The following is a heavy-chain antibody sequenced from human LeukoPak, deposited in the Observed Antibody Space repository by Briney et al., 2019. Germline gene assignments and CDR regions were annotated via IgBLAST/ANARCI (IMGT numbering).Heavy chain of an antibody. J-gene: IGHJ4*02. D-gene: IGHD3-22*01. CDR3: AKDRCNYDESRAYYNCYFDS. CDR2: IGWCGSST. CDR1: GFTFDDYT. V-gene: IGHV3-43*01. Sequence: PGGSLRLSCAASGFTFDDYTMHWVRQVPGKGLEWVSLIGWCGSSTYYADSVRGRFTISRENSKKSLYLQMKSLRLEDTALYYCAKDRCNYDESRAYYNCYFDSWGQGTLVTVSS.